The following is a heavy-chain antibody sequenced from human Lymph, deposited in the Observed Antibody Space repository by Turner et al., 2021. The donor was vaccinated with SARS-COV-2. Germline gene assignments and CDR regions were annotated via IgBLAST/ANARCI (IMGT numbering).Heavy chain of an antibody. CDR2: ISYDGSNK. Sequence: QVQLVESGGGVVQPGRSLRLSCAASGFTFSSYAMHWVRQAPGKGLEWVALISYDGSNKYYADSVKGRFTISRDNSKNTLYLQMNSLRAEDTAVYDCARDGGGYLDYWGQGTLVTVSS. CDR1: GFTFSSYA. J-gene: IGHJ4*02. CDR3: ARDGGGYLDY. D-gene: IGHD2-15*01. V-gene: IGHV3-30-3*01.